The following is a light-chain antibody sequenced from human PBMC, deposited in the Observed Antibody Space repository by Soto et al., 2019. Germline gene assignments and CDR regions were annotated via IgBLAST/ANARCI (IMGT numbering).Light chain of an antibody. CDR3: QQLRSYPST. J-gene: IGKJ4*01. CDR1: QSISSY. CDR2: AAS. V-gene: IGKV1-39*01. Sequence: DIQMTQSPSSLSASVGDRVTITCRASQSISSYLNWYQQKPGKAPKLLIYAASTLHGGVPSRFSGSGSGTDFALTITSLQAEDVATYYCQQLRSYPSTLGGGTKVDI.